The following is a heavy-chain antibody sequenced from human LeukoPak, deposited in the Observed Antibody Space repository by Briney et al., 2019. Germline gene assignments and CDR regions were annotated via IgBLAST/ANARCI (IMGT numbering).Heavy chain of an antibody. CDR3: ARDLSSSWYPGWFDP. CDR2: VSSSGLNR. D-gene: IGHD6-13*01. CDR1: GFTFSSYE. V-gene: IGHV3-48*03. Sequence: GGSLRLSCAASGFTFSSYEMNWIRQAPGKGLELISHVSSSGLNRYYADSVKGRFTISRDNAKNSLYLQMNSLRAEDTAVYYCARDLSSSWYPGWFDPWGQGTLVTVSS. J-gene: IGHJ5*02.